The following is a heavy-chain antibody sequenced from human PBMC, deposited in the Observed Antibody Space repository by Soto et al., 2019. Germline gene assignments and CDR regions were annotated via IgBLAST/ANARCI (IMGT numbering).Heavy chain of an antibody. CDR1: GFTFSSYG. J-gene: IGHJ6*03. Sequence: GSLRLSCAASGFTFSSYGMHWVRQAPGKGLEWVAVIWYDGSNKYYADSVKGRFTISRDNSKNTLYLQMNSLRAEDTAVYYCARDSLRFLEWLSNYYYYYMDVWGKGTTVTVSS. D-gene: IGHD3-3*01. CDR3: ARDSLRFLEWLSNYYYYYMDV. CDR2: IWYDGSNK. V-gene: IGHV3-33*01.